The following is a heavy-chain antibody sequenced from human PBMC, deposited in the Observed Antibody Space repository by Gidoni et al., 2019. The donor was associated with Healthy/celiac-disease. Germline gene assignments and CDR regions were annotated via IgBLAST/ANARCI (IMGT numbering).Heavy chain of an antibody. Sequence: QVQLVQSGAEVKKPGASVKVSCKASGYTFTSYAMHWVRQAPGQRLEWMGWINAGNGNTKYSQKFQGRVTITRDTSASTAYMELSSLRSEDTAVYYCARGIVVVPAAMIPSHYYYYMDVWGKGTTVTVSS. CDR3: ARGIVVVPAAMIPSHYYYYMDV. D-gene: IGHD2-2*01. CDR2: INAGNGNT. CDR1: GYTFTSYA. J-gene: IGHJ6*03. V-gene: IGHV1-3*01.